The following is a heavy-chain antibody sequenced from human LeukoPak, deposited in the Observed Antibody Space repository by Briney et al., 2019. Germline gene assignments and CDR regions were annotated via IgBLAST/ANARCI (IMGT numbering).Heavy chain of an antibody. J-gene: IGHJ4*02. CDR2: INHSGST. D-gene: IGHD4-11*01. CDR3: ARGYYSNPDY. V-gene: IGHV4-34*01. Sequence: SETLSLTCAVYGGSFSGYYWSWIRQPPGKGLEWIGEINHSGSTNYNPSLKSRATISVDTSKNQFSLKLSSVTAADTAVYYCARGYYSNPDYWGQGTLVTVSS. CDR1: GGSFSGYY.